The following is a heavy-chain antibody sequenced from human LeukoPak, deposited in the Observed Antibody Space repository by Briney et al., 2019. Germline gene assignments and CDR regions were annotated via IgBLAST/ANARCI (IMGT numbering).Heavy chain of an antibody. V-gene: IGHV4-59*01. J-gene: IGHJ4*02. CDR2: IYYSGST. CDR3: AREGVTVTRLGYFDY. CDR1: GGSISSYY. Sequence: SETLSLTCTVSGGSISSYYWSWIRQPPGKGLEGIGYIYYSGSTNYNPSLKSRVTISVDTSTNQFSLKLSSVTAADTAVYYCAREGVTVTRLGYFDYWGQGTLVTVSS. D-gene: IGHD4-11*01.